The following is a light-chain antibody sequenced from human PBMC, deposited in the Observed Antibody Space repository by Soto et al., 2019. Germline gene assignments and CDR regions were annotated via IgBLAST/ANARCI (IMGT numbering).Light chain of an antibody. CDR3: HQYNRFPRT. J-gene: IGKJ1*01. V-gene: IGKV1-5*03. Sequence: DIPMTQSPSTLSASVGDRVTITCRASQSLSTWLAWYQQKPGKAPKLLIYEASSLQSGVPSRFSGSGSGTEFTLTIASLQPDDFATYYCHQYNRFPRTFGQGTKVEIK. CDR1: QSLSTW. CDR2: EAS.